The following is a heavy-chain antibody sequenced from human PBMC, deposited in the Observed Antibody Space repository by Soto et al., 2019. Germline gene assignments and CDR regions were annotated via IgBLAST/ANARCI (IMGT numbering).Heavy chain of an antibody. CDR2: IHGSGETT. Sequence: PGGSLRLSCAASGFTFSTYPMTWVRQAPGKGLEWVSSIHGSGETTYYAESVKGRFIISRDNSKNTLYLQMDSLTADDTAVYFCARRSSGSYYAAFDVWGQGTRVTVSS. V-gene: IGHV3-23*01. CDR1: GFTFSTYP. D-gene: IGHD1-26*01. J-gene: IGHJ3*01. CDR3: ARRSSGSYYAAFDV.